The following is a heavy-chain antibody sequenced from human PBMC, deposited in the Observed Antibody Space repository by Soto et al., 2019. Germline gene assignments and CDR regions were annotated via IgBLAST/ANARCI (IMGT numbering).Heavy chain of an antibody. Sequence: SETLSLTCAVSGGSISSGGYSWSWIRQPPGKGLEWIGYIYHSGSTYYNPSLKSRVTISVDRSKNQFSLKLSSVTAADTAVYYCDREVNGIAALDPWGQGTLVTVPS. J-gene: IGHJ5*02. D-gene: IGHD6-6*01. CDR1: GGSISSGGYS. CDR2: IYHSGST. CDR3: DREVNGIAALDP. V-gene: IGHV4-30-2*01.